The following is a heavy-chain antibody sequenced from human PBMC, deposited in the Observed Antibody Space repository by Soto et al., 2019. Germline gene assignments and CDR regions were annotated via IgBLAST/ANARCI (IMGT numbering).Heavy chain of an antibody. Sequence: GASVKVSCKASGYTFTSYGISCVRQAPGQGLEWMGWISAYNGNTNYAQKLQGRVTMTTDTSTSTAYMELRSLRSDDTAVYYCARDRTSYGSGMGYYGMDVWGQGTTVTVSS. CDR2: ISAYNGNT. CDR1: GYTFTSYG. V-gene: IGHV1-18*01. J-gene: IGHJ6*02. D-gene: IGHD3-10*01. CDR3: ARDRTSYGSGMGYYGMDV.